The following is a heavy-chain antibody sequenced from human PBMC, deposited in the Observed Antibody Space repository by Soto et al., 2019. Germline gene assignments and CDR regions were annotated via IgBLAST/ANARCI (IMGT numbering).Heavy chain of an antibody. CDR3: ARLSTVTMKYCFNY. D-gene: IGHD4-17*01. V-gene: IGHV3-23*01. CDR2: ISGSGGSA. CDR1: GFTFSSYA. J-gene: IGHJ4*02. Sequence: EVQLLESGGGLVQPGGSLRLSCEASGFTFSSYALSWVRQAPGKGPEWVSAISGSGGSAYSAVSVTGRLNISGDNSKNTLYLQMNSLRAEDTAVYYCARLSTVTMKYCFNYWGQGTLVTVSS.